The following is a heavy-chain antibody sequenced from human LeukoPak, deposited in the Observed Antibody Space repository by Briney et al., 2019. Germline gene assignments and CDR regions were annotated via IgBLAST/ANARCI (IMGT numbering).Heavy chain of an antibody. CDR2: INHSGST. V-gene: IGHV4-34*01. D-gene: IGHD1-7*01. J-gene: IGHJ3*02. CDR3: ARLKLTSLGAFDI. CDR1: GGSFSGYY. Sequence: SETLSLTCAVYGGSFSGYYWSWIRQPPGKGLEWIGEINHSGSTNYNPSLKSRVTISVDTSKNQFSLKLSSVTAADTAVYYCARLKLTSLGAFDIWGQGTMVTVSS.